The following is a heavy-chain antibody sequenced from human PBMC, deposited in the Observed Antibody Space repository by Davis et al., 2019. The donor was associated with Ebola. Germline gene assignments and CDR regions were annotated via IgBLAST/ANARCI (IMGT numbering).Heavy chain of an antibody. D-gene: IGHD3-10*01. V-gene: IGHV4-59*12. CDR1: GDSISRYY. CDR3: ATDATPRGLNGMDV. Sequence: PSETLSLTCTVSGDSISRYYLNWIRQAPGKTLEWIGYVYYGQAIYNPSLKSRVTISVDTSKNQFSLNLSSVTAADTAVYYCATDATPRGLNGMDVWGQGTTVTVSS. J-gene: IGHJ6*02. CDR2: VYYGQA.